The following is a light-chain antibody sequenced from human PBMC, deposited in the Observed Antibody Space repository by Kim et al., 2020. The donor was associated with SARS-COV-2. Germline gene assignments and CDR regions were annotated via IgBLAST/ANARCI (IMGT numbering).Light chain of an antibody. Sequence: ASVGDRVTITCRASQNIDAWLAWSQQKPGKAPKLLIYTASTLESGVPSRFSGSGSGTEFTLTISSLQPDDFATYYCQQYKTYPVTFGGGTKVDIK. CDR3: QQYKTYPVT. J-gene: IGKJ4*01. CDR1: QNIDAW. CDR2: TAS. V-gene: IGKV1-5*03.